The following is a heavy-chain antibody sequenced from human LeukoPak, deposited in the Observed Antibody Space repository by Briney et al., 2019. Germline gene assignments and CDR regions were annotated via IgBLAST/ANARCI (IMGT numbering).Heavy chain of an antibody. CDR1: GHTFTSYG. V-gene: IGHV1-18*01. J-gene: IGHJ5*02. CDR3: AMTYYYDSSGQNWFDP. D-gene: IGHD3-22*01. CDR2: ISAYNGNT. Sequence: ASVKVSCKASGHTFTSYGISWVRQAPGQGLEWMGWISAYNGNTNYAQKLQGRVTMTTDTSTSTAYMELRSLRSDDTAVYYCAMTYYYDSSGQNWFDPWGQGTLVTVSP.